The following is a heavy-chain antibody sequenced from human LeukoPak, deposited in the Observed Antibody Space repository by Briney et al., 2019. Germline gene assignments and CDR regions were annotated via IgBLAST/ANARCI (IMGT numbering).Heavy chain of an antibody. CDR3: AKDMFFGIAAAAPGGYFQH. D-gene: IGHD6-13*01. Sequence: GGSLRLSCAASGFTFSSYGMSWVRQAPGKGLEWVSAISGSGGSTYYADSVKGRFTISRDNSKNTLYLQMNSLRAEDTAVYYCAKDMFFGIAAAAPGGYFQHWGQGTLVTVSS. CDR1: GFTFSSYG. V-gene: IGHV3-23*01. J-gene: IGHJ1*01. CDR2: ISGSGGST.